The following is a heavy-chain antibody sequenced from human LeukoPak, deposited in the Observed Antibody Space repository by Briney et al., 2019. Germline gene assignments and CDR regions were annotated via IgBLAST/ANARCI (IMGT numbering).Heavy chain of an antibody. CDR1: GGSMRSGDYY. Sequence: SQTLSLTCTVSGGSMRSGDYYWSWIRQHPGKGLEWIGYIYYSGSTYYNPSLKSRVNISVERSKNQFSLKLNSVTAADTAVYHCARISSWYSKAVGYWGQGTLVTVSS. J-gene: IGHJ4*02. D-gene: IGHD6-13*01. CDR3: ARISSWYSKAVGY. CDR2: IYYSGST. V-gene: IGHV4-31*03.